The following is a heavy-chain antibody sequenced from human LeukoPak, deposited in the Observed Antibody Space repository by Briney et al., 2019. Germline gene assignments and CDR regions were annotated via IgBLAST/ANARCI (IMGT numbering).Heavy chain of an antibody. CDR3: VRFALTSSLDH. CDR1: GYKLTNNW. CDR2: IYPGYSDA. V-gene: IGHV5-51*01. Sequence: GESLKISCKISGYKLTNNWIGRVRQVPGKGLEWMGLIYPGYSDAKYSPSFQGQVTLSVDASISTAYLQLSGLRASDTAIYYCVRFALTSSLDHWGQGTLVTVSS. D-gene: IGHD6-13*01. J-gene: IGHJ5*02.